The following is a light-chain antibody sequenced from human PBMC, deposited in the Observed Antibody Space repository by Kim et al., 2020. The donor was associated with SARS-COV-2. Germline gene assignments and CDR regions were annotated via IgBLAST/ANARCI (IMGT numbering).Light chain of an antibody. Sequence: VALGQTVSITCRGDSLRSYYATWYQQTPGQAPLLVIYGKNHRPSGIPDRFSGSSSGNTASLTITGTQAGDEADYYCNSRDSNDNVVFGGGTQLTVL. V-gene: IGLV3-19*01. CDR3: NSRDSNDNVV. CDR2: GKN. J-gene: IGLJ2*01. CDR1: SLRSYY.